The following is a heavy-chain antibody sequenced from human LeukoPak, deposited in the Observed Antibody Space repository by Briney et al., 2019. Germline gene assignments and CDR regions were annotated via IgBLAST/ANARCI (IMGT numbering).Heavy chain of an antibody. CDR3: ARAYSGSYYDWFDP. CDR2: ISSSGSTI. Sequence: QPGGSLRLSCAASGFTFSSYEMNWVRQAPGKGLEWVSYISSSGSTIYYADSVKGRFTISRDNAKNSLYLQMNSLRAEDTAVYYCARAYSGSYYDWFDPWGQGTLVTVSS. D-gene: IGHD1-26*01. V-gene: IGHV3-48*03. CDR1: GFTFSSYE. J-gene: IGHJ5*02.